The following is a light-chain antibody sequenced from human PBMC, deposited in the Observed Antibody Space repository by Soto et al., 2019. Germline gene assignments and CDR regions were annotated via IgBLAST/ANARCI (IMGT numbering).Light chain of an antibody. CDR1: QSVNRN. J-gene: IGKJ1*01. CDR2: GAS. V-gene: IGKV3-15*01. Sequence: EKVMTQSPATLSVSPGESATLSCRASQSVNRNLAWYQQKPGQTPRLLIYGASTRAAGVPVRFSGSGSGTDFNLTISSLQSEDLAIYYCQQYKNWPRTFGQGTKVDIK. CDR3: QQYKNWPRT.